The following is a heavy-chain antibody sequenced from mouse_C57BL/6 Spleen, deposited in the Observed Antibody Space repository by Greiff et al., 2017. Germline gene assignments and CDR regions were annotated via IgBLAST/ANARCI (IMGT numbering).Heavy chain of an antibody. D-gene: IGHD1-1*02. CDR1: GFTFSSYA. J-gene: IGHJ2*01. CDR2: ISDGGSYT. V-gene: IGHV5-4*01. CDR3: ARDNYGRGFDY. Sequence: VQLKESGGGLVKPGGSLKLSCAASGFTFSSYALSWVRQTPEKRLEWVATISDGGSYTYYPDNVKGRFTISRDNAKNNLYLQMSHLKSEDTAMYYCARDNYGRGFDYWGQGTTRTVSS.